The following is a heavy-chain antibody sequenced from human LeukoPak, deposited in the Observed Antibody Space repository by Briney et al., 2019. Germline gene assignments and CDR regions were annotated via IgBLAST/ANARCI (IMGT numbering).Heavy chain of an antibody. V-gene: IGHV3-23*01. Sequence: PGGSLRLSCAASGFTFSSYAMSWVRQAPGKGLEWVSAISGSGGSTYYADSVKGRFTISRDNSKNTLYLQMNSLRAEDTAVYYCAKDMWQITIFGVVRPAGWASPADDAFDIWGQGTMVTVSS. J-gene: IGHJ3*02. CDR3: AKDMWQITIFGVVRPAGWASPADDAFDI. CDR1: GFTFSSYA. CDR2: ISGSGGST. D-gene: IGHD3-3*01.